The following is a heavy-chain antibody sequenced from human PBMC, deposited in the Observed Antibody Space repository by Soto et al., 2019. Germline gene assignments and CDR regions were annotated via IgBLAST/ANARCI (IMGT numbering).Heavy chain of an antibody. V-gene: IGHV1-2*04. Sequence: ASVKVSCKASGYTFTGYYMHWVRQAPGQGLEWMGWINPNSGGTNYAQKFQGWVTMTRDTSISTAYMELSSLRSDDTAVYYCARVRAEDYRPTTQRLFDFWGQGTLVTVSS. CDR3: ARVRAEDYRPTTQRLFDF. D-gene: IGHD6-19*01. CDR1: GYTFTGYY. J-gene: IGHJ4*02. CDR2: INPNSGGT.